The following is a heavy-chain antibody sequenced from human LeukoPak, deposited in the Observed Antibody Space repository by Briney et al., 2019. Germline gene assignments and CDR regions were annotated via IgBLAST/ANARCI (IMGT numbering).Heavy chain of an antibody. CDR3: ARLLMVRGTAERFDP. CDR1: GGSFIGFH. V-gene: IGHV4-34*01. D-gene: IGHD3-10*01. J-gene: IGHJ5*02. CDR2: INHSGST. Sequence: PSETLSLTCAVYGGSFIGFHWNWIRQPPGKGLEWIGDINHSGSTNYNPSLTSRVTISVDPSKNQFSLKLSSVTAADTAVYYCARLLMVRGTAERFDPWGQGTLVTVSS.